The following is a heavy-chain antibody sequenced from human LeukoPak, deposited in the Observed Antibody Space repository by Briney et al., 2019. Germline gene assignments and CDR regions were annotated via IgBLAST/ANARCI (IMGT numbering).Heavy chain of an antibody. CDR1: GYTFTGYY. Sequence: GASVKVSCKASGYTFTGYYMHWVRQAPGQGLEWMGWINPNSGGTNYAQKFQGRVTMTRDTSISTAYMELSRLRSDGTAVYYCARDAVYIAVVGTGTYFQHWGQGTLVTVSS. CDR3: ARDAVYIAVVGTGTYFQH. CDR2: INPNSGGT. V-gene: IGHV1-2*02. D-gene: IGHD6-13*01. J-gene: IGHJ1*01.